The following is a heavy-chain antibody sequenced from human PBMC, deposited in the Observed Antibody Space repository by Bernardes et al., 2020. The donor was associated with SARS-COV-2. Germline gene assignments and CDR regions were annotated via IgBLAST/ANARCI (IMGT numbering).Heavy chain of an antibody. CDR2: INTDSGVT. Sequence: ASVKVSCKASGYIFTGYHIHWVRQAPGQGLEWMGWINTDSGVTKYAQKFHGRVTMTTDTSTSTAYMELRSLRSDDTAVYYCATVVGYSYGGGWFDPWGQGTLVTVSS. V-gene: IGHV1-2*02. J-gene: IGHJ5*02. CDR3: ATVVGYSYGGGWFDP. D-gene: IGHD5-12*01. CDR1: GYIFTGYH.